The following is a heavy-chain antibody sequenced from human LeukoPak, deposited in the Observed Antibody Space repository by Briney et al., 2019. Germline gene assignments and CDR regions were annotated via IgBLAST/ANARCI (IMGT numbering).Heavy chain of an antibody. D-gene: IGHD3-22*01. CDR2: IYPGDSDT. V-gene: IGHV5-51*01. CDR3: ARRSYEGSGSAFDI. CDR1: GYSFASYW. Sequence: GESLKISCKDSGYSFASYWFGWVRHMPGKGLEWIGIIYPGDSDTRYSPSFEGQVTISADKSTSTAFLQWSSLRASDTAMYYCARRSYEGSGSAFDIWGQGTMVIVSA. J-gene: IGHJ3*02.